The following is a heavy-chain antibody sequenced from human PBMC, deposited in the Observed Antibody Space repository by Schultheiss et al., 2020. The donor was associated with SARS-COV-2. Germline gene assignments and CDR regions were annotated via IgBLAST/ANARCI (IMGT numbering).Heavy chain of an antibody. J-gene: IGHJ2*01. V-gene: IGHV4-34*01. CDR1: GGSISSYY. D-gene: IGHD1-26*01. CDR3: ARDQYTGNFDL. CDR2: INHSGST. Sequence: SETLSLTCTVSGGSISSYYWSWIRQPPGKGLEWIGEINHSGSTNYNPSLKSRVTISVDTSKNQFSLKLSSVTAADTAVYYCARDQYTGNFDLWGRGTLVTVSS.